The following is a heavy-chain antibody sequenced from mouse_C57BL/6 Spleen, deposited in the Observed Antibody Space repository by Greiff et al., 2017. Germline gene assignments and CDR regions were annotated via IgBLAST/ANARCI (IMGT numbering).Heavy chain of an antibody. CDR1: GYAFSSSW. Sequence: VKLQESGPELVKPGASVKISCKASGYAFSSSWMNWVKQRPGKGLEWIGRIYPGDGDTNYNGKFKGKATLTADKSSSTAYMQLSSLTSEDSSVFFCARSRDYGNPDYWGQGTTLTVSS. CDR3: ARSRDYGNPDY. CDR2: IYPGDGDT. V-gene: IGHV1-82*01. J-gene: IGHJ2*01. D-gene: IGHD2-1*01.